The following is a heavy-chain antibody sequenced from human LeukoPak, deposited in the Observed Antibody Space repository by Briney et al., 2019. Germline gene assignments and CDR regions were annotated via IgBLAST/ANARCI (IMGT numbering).Heavy chain of an antibody. CDR3: AKDYDISYYDFWSGYFHDAFDI. V-gene: IGHV3-30*18. CDR1: GFTFSSYG. D-gene: IGHD3-3*01. Sequence: PGGSLRLSCAASGFTFSSYGMHWVRQAPGKGLEWVAVISYDGSNKYYADSVKGRFTISRDNSKNTLYLQMNSLRAEDTAVYYCAKDYDISYYDFWSGYFHDAFDIWGQGTMATVSS. J-gene: IGHJ3*02. CDR2: ISYDGSNK.